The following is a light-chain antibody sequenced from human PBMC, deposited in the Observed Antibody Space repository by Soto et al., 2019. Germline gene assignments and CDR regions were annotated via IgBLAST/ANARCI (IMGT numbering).Light chain of an antibody. CDR2: DAF. CDR3: QQYNTYAGT. J-gene: IGKJ1*01. CDR1: QSISSW. V-gene: IGKV1-5*01. Sequence: IQMTQSPSTLSASVGDRVTITCRASQSISSWLAWYQQKPGKAHKLLIYDAFSLESGVPSRFSCSGSGTEFTLTISSLQPDDFATYYCQQYNTYAGTFGQGTKLEIK.